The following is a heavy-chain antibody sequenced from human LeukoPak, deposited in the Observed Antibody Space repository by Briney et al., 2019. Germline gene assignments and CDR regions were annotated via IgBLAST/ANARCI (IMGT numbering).Heavy chain of an antibody. CDR2: IYTSGST. V-gene: IGHV4-61*02. J-gene: IGHJ4*02. Sequence: PSQTLSLTCTVSGGSISSGSYYWSWIRQPAGKGLEWIGRIYTSGSTNYNPSLKSRVTISVDTSKNQFSLKLSSVTAADTAVYYCARALGYSSSMDYWGQGTLVTVSS. CDR1: GGSISSGSYY. CDR3: ARALGYSSSMDY. D-gene: IGHD6-6*01.